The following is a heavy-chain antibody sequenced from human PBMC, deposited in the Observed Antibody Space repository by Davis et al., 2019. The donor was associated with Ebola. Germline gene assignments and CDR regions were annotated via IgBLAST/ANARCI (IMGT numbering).Heavy chain of an antibody. Sequence: PGGSLRLSCAASGFTFSSYDMHWVRHATGKGLEWVSAIGTAGDPYYPGSVKGRFTISRENAKTSLYLQMNSLRAGDTAVYYCARAPPYDFWSGYSFDYWGQGTLVTVSS. CDR1: GFTFSSYD. V-gene: IGHV3-13*05. CDR2: IGTAGDP. J-gene: IGHJ4*02. CDR3: ARAPPYDFWSGYSFDY. D-gene: IGHD3-3*01.